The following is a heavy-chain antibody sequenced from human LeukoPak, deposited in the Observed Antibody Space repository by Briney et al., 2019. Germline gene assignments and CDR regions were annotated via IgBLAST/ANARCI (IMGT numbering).Heavy chain of an antibody. Sequence: SETLSLTCTVSGVSINNYYWAWIRQPAGKGLEWIGRMYISGSTNYNPSLKSRVTISIDKPKNQFSLKLRSVTAADTALYYCARDYLVGAPLDSWGQGTLVTVSS. CDR1: GVSINNYY. J-gene: IGHJ4*02. V-gene: IGHV4-4*07. CDR3: ARDYLVGAPLDS. D-gene: IGHD1-26*01. CDR2: MYISGST.